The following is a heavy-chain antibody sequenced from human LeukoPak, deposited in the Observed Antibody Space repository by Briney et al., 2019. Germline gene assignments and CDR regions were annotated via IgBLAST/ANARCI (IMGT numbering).Heavy chain of an antibody. CDR1: GSTFSTYA. V-gene: IGHV3-30-3*01. CDR2: ISYDGSNK. Sequence: GGSLRLSGAPSGSTFSTYARHWFRKPPAKGLRGVAVISYDGSNKYYADSVKGRFTISRDNSKNTLYLQMNSLRAEDTAVYYCARPLVVPAARFTWGQGTLVTVSS. CDR3: ARPLVVPAARFT. D-gene: IGHD2-2*01. J-gene: IGHJ5*02.